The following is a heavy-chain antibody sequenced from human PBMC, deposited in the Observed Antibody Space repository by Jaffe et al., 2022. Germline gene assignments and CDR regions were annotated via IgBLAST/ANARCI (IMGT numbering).Heavy chain of an antibody. J-gene: IGHJ4*02. CDR1: EFTFSNAF. D-gene: IGHD5-12*01. V-gene: IGHV3-11*01. CDR3: ATVADSSIIY. Sequence: QVQLVASGGGLVKPGGSLRLSCAVSEFTFSNAFMSWIRQAPGKGLDWVAYMSATGDVTYYADSVKGRFTISRDSGKNSLFLQMESLRADDTAMYYCATVADSSIIYWGQGTLVTVSS. CDR2: MSATGDVT.